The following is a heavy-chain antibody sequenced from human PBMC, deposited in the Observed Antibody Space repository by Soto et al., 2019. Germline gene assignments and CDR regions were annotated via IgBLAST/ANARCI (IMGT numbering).Heavy chain of an antibody. CDR1: GFTLSDYA. D-gene: IGHD3-10*01. CDR2: ISSSSSYI. J-gene: IGHJ6*02. CDR3: ARLYYYGSGSYLNYGMDV. V-gene: IGHV3-21*01. Sequence: GGSLRLSCAASGFTLSDYAMSWIRQAPGKGLEWVSSISSSSSYIYYADSVKGRFTISRDNAKNSLYLQMNSLGAEDTAVYYCARLYYYGSGSYLNYGMDVWGQGTTVTVSS.